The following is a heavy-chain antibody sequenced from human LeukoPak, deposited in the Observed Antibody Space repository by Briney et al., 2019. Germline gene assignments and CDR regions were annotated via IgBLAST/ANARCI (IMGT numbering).Heavy chain of an antibody. J-gene: IGHJ4*02. Sequence: PGGSLRLSCAVSGFTVSGNYMSWVRQAPGKGLEWVSGISWNSGSIGYADSVKGRFTISRDNAKNSLYLQMNSLRAEDTAVYYCAREAIAVAGTFGYWGQGTLVTVSS. CDR1: GFTVSGNY. V-gene: IGHV3-20*04. CDR2: ISWNSGSI. D-gene: IGHD6-19*01. CDR3: AREAIAVAGTFGY.